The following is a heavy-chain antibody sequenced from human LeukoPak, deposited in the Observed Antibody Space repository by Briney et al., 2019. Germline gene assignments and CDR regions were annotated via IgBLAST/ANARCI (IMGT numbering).Heavy chain of an antibody. J-gene: IGHJ4*02. D-gene: IGHD3-22*01. Sequence: ASVKVSCKVSGYTLTELSMHWVRQAPGKGLEWMGGFDPEDGETIYAQKFQGRVTMTRDTSISTAYMELSRLRSDDTAVYYCARLEYYDSSGYDYWGQGTLVTVSS. V-gene: IGHV1-24*01. CDR1: GYTLTELS. CDR2: FDPEDGET. CDR3: ARLEYYDSSGYDY.